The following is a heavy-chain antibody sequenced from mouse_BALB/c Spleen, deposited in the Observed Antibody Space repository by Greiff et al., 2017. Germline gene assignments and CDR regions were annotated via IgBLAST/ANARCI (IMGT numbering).Heavy chain of an antibody. CDR2: IRSKANNHAS. J-gene: IGHJ2*01. CDR1: GFTFSDAW. D-gene: IGHD4-1*01. V-gene: IGHV6-6*01. CDR3: TRVERGNWFDY. Sequence: EVQLVESGGGLVQPGGSMKLSCAASGFTFSDAWMDWVRQCPEKGLEWVAEIRSKANNHASYYAESVKGRFTISRDDSKSSVYLKMNSFRAEGTGIYYYTRVERGNWFDYWGQGTPVTVSA.